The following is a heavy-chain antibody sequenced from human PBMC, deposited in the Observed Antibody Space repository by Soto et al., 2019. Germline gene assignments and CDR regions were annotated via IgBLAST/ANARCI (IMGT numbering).Heavy chain of an antibody. CDR1: GFSFSYYG. J-gene: IGHJ6*03. CDR2: ISTSSSNI. D-gene: IGHD2-2*01. V-gene: IGHV3-48*01. CDR3: ARETSTGNYYMDV. Sequence: EVQLVESGGGLVQPGGSLRLSCAASGFSFSYYGMNWVRQAPGKGLEWVSYISTSSSNIYYADSVKGRFTISRDNAKNSLRLQMHSLRAADTAVYYCARETSTGNYYMDVWGKGTTVTVSS.